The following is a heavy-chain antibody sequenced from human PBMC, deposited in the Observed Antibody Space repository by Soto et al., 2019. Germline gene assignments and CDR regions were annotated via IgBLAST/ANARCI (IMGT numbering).Heavy chain of an antibody. CDR3: AKDRRGYYYFDY. CDR1: GFTFSSYA. J-gene: IGHJ4*02. Sequence: PGGSLRLSCAASGFTFSSYAMSWVSQAPGKGLEWVSAISGSGDTTYYADSVKGRFTISRDNSKNTLYLQMNSLRAEDTAVYYCAKDRRGYYYFDYWGQGTLVTVSS. CDR2: ISGSGDTT. V-gene: IGHV3-23*01. D-gene: IGHD3-22*01.